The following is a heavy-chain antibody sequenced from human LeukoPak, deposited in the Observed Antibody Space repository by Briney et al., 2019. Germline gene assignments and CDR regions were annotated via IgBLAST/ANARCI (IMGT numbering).Heavy chain of an antibody. V-gene: IGHV1-2*02. D-gene: IGHD2-8*01. CDR1: GYSFTVYY. CDR3: AIDIVPRDY. Sequence: ASVKVSCKASGYSFTVYYMHWVRQAPGQGLEWMGWIDPNSGGTNYAQKFQGRVTMTTDTSITTAYMELSSLRSDDTAVYYCAIDIVPRDYWGQGTLVTVSS. J-gene: IGHJ4*02. CDR2: IDPNSGGT.